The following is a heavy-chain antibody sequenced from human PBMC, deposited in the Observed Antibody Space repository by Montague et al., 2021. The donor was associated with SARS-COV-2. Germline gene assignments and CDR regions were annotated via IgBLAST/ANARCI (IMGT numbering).Heavy chain of an antibody. CDR1: GFTFSYFE. Sequence: SLSLSWAASGFTFSYFEMNWVRQAPGEGLEWISYISGAGTTIYYADSVKGRFTISRDNAKNSLYLQMNSLRAEDTAVYYCARDLVVTDGISDYWGQGTLVTVSS. CDR3: ARDLVVTDGISDY. J-gene: IGHJ4*02. D-gene: IGHD2-8*02. CDR2: ISGAGTTI. V-gene: IGHV3-48*03.